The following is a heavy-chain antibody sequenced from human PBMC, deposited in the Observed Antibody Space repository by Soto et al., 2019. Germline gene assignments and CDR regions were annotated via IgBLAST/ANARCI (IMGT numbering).Heavy chain of an antibody. D-gene: IGHD5-18*01. J-gene: IGHJ4*02. CDR2: IIPIFGTA. CDR1: GGAFSSYA. V-gene: IGHV1-69*13. CDR3: ARITGGEMVTFSDGTRCLPYF. Sequence: SVKVSCKASGGAFSSYAISWVRQAPGQGLEWMGRIIPIFGTANYAQKFQGRVTITADESTSTAYMELSSLRSEDTAVYYCARITGGEMVTFSDGTRCLPYFWGQGTLVIVSS.